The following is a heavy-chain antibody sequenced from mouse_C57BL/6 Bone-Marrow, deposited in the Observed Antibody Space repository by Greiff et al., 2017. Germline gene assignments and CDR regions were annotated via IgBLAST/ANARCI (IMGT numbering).Heavy chain of an antibody. CDR3: ARQGWLRREFAY. CDR2: IYPGSGST. D-gene: IGHD2-2*01. Sequence: QVQLLQPGAELVKPGASVKMSCKASGYTFTSYWITWVKQRPGQGLEWIGDIYPGSGSTNYNEKSKSKATLTVDTSSSTAYMQLSSLTSEDSAVYYCARQGWLRREFAYWGQGTLVTVSA. V-gene: IGHV1-55*01. J-gene: IGHJ3*01. CDR1: GYTFTSYW.